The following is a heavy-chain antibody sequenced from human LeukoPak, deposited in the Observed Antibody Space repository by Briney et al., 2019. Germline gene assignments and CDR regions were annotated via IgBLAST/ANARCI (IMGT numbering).Heavy chain of an antibody. D-gene: IGHD6-19*01. V-gene: IGHV3-11*06. CDR3: AGGYSSGWYPLDY. J-gene: IGHJ4*02. CDR1: GFTFSDYY. Sequence: GGSLRLSCAASGFTFSDYYMSWIRQAPGEGLEWVSYISSSSSYTNYADSVKGRFTISRDNAKNSLYLQMNGLRAEDTAVYYCAGGYSSGWYPLDYWGQGTLVTVSS. CDR2: ISSSSSYT.